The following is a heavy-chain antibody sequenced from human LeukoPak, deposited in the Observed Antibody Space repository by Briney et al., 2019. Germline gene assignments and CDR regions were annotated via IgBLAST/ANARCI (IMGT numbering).Heavy chain of an antibody. J-gene: IGHJ4*02. V-gene: IGHV1-69*04. CDR1: GGTFSSYA. CDR3: ARVGSSSWYDY. D-gene: IGHD6-13*01. Sequence: SVKVSCKASGGTFSSYAISWVRQAPGQGLEWMGRIIPILGIANYAQKFQGRVTITADKSTSTAYMELSSLRSEDTAVYYCARVGSSSWYDYWGQGTLVTASS. CDR2: IIPILGIA.